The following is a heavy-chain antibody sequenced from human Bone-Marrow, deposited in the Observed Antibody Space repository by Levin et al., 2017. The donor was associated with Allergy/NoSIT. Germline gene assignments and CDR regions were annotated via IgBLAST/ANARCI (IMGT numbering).Heavy chain of an antibody. Sequence: LSLPCAASGFTFRSYGFHWVRQAPGKGLEWVAAISYDGTNRYYADSVKGRFTFSRDNSKNTLFLQMNSLRAEDTAVYYCAKAIITVFQGVIDYWGQGTLVTVSS. V-gene: IGHV3-30*18. CDR3: AKAIITVFQGVIDY. J-gene: IGHJ4*02. CDR2: ISYDGTNR. CDR1: GFTFRSYG. D-gene: IGHD3-10*01.